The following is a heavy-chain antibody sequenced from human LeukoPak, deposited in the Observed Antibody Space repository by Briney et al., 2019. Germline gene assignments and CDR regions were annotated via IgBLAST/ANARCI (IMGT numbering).Heavy chain of an antibody. J-gene: IGHJ5*02. Sequence: GASVKVSCXASGGTFSSYAISWVRQAPGQGLEWMGGIIPIFGTANYAQKFQGRVTITTDESTSTAYMELSSLRSEDTAVYYCARGFPGIAAAGTRYNWFDPWGQGTLVTVSS. CDR1: GGTFSSYA. CDR2: IIPIFGTA. D-gene: IGHD6-13*01. CDR3: ARGFPGIAAAGTRYNWFDP. V-gene: IGHV1-69*05.